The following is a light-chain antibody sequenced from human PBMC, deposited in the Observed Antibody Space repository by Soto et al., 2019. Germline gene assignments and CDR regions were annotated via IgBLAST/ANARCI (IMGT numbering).Light chain of an antibody. CDR2: DDD. J-gene: IGLJ1*01. CDR3: GAWDSSLRGYV. CDR1: SSNIGGNS. V-gene: IGLV1-51*01. Sequence: QSVMTQPPSVSAAPGQRVTISCSGSSSNIGGNSVSWYQQLPGTAPKLLIYDDDKRPTGIPDRFSGSKSGTSATLGITGFQTGDEADYYCGAWDSSLRGYVFGTGTKLTVL.